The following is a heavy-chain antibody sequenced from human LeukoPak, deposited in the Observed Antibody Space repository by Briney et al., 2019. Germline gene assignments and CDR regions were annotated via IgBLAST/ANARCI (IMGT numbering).Heavy chain of an antibody. CDR1: GFTFSSYA. CDR2: ISYDGSNK. CDR3: ARSPYSYGYYDY. Sequence: ARSLRLSCAASGFTFSSYAMHWVRQAPGKGLEWVGVISYDGSNKYYADSVEGRFTISRDNSKNTLYLQMNSLRAEDTAVYYCARSPYSYGYYDYWGHGTLVTVCS. V-gene: IGHV3-30-3*01. D-gene: IGHD5-18*01. J-gene: IGHJ4*01.